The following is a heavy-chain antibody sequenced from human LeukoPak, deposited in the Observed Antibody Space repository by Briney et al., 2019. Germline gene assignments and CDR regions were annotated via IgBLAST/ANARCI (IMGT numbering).Heavy chain of an antibody. CDR2: ISHTGGSP. CDR3: ATGVWFGELFLDF. V-gene: IGHV3-23*01. CDR1: GITFSSYG. D-gene: IGHD3-10*01. Sequence: GGSLRLSCAASGITFSSYGMSWVRQVPGKGLEWVSSISHTGGSPYYADSVKGRFTVSRDNSKNTLYLQMNSLTVEDTAIYYCATGVWFGELFLDFWGQGTLVTVSS. J-gene: IGHJ4*02.